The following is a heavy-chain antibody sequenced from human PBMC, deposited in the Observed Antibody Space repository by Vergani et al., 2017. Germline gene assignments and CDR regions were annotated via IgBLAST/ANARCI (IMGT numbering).Heavy chain of an antibody. CDR3: AREPDIVVVPALYGMDV. V-gene: IGHV3-48*03. Sequence: EVQLVESGGGLVQPGGSLRLSCAASGFTFSSYEMNWVRQAPGKGLEWVSYISSSGSTIYYADSVKGRFTISRDNAKNSLYLQMNSLRAEDTAVYYCAREPDIVVVPALYGMDVWGQGTTVTVSS. CDR1: GFTFSSYE. J-gene: IGHJ6*02. CDR2: ISSSGSTI. D-gene: IGHD2-2*01.